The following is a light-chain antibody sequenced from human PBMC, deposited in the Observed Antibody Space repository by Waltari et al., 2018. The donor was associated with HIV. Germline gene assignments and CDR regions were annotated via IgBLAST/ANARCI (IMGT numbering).Light chain of an antibody. J-gene: IGLJ2*01. CDR3: CSYTGSNPFLL. CDR2: GVS. V-gene: IGLV2-23*02. Sequence: QSALTQPASVSGSPGQSITISCTGTSSNVGSYNLVSWYQQPQGRAPKVMIYGVSKRPSGVSNRFSGSKSGNTASLTISGLQAEDEADYYCCSYTGSNPFLLFGGGTKLTVL. CDR1: SSNVGSYNL.